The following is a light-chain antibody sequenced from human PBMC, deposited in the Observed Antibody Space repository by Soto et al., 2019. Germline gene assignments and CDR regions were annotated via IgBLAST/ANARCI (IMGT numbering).Light chain of an antibody. CDR3: SSYTSSGTL. J-gene: IGLJ1*01. CDR2: GVS. CDR1: ISDVGSYNY. V-gene: IGLV2-14*01. Sequence: QSMLTHPASVSGSPGQLLTISCTGTISDVGSYNYVSWYQQHPGKAPKLMIYGVSDRPSGISSRFSGSKSGNTASLTISGLQTEDEADYYCSSYTSSGTLFGTGTKVTVL.